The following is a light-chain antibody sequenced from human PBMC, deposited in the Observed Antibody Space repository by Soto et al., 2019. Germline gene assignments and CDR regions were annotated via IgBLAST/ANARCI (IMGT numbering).Light chain of an antibody. CDR2: GAS. CDR1: QSVGSN. CDR3: QQYNDWRT. J-gene: IGKJ1*01. V-gene: IGKV3-15*01. Sequence: EIVMTQSPDTLSVSPGERATLSCRASQSVGSNLAWYQQKPGQAPRPLIYGASTRAPGVPARFSGSGSGTEFTLTISSLQSEDLAVYYCQQYNDWRTFGQGTKVEIK.